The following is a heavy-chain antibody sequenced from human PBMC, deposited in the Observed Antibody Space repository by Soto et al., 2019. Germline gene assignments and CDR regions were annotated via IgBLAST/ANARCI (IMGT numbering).Heavy chain of an antibody. Sequence: GGSLRLSCAASGFTFSDYCMSWIRQAPGKGLEWVSYISSSGSTIYYADSVKGRFTISRDNAKNSLYLQMNSLRAEDTAVYYCARETELGYCSSTSCYPGEFDYWGQGTLVTVSS. CDR2: ISSSGSTI. CDR3: ARETELGYCSSTSCYPGEFDY. J-gene: IGHJ4*02. CDR1: GFTFSDYC. D-gene: IGHD2-2*01. V-gene: IGHV3-11*01.